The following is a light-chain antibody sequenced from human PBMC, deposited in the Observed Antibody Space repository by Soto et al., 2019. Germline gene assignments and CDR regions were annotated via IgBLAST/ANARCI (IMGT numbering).Light chain of an antibody. V-gene: IGLV2-14*01. CDR3: CSHSSSITGM. J-gene: IGLJ3*02. Sequence: QSALTQPPSVSGSPGQSITVSCTGTTSDIGASNFVSWYQHLPGRAPKVIIFEATNRPSGVSDRFSGSKAGITASLTISQLQAEDEAVYYCCSHSSSITGMFGGGTKLTVL. CDR1: TSDIGASNF. CDR2: EAT.